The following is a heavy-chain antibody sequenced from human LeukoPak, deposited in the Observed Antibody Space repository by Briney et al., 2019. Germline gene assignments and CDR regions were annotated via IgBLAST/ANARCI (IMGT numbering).Heavy chain of an antibody. CDR3: ARAVWDSSGHLFDY. CDR1: GFTFSSYS. V-gene: IGHV3-21*01. D-gene: IGHD3-22*01. CDR2: ISGSSSYI. J-gene: IGHJ4*02. Sequence: GGSLRLSCAASGFTFSSYSMNWVRQAPGKGLEWVSSISGSSSYIYYADSVKGRFTISRDNAKNSLYLQMNSLRAEDTAVYYCARAVWDSSGHLFDYWGQGTLVTVSS.